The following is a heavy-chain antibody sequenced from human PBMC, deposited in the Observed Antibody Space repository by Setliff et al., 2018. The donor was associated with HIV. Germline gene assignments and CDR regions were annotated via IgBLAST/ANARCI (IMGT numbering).Heavy chain of an antibody. CDR2: ISDSGTT. J-gene: IGHJ5*02. D-gene: IGHD3-22*01. CDR3: ASRIYYYDSNNFLREEGFDP. CDR1: GVSISAHH. V-gene: IGHV4-59*08. Sequence: SETLSLTCSVYGVSISAHHWSWIRQSPGKGLEWIGSISDSGTTNYNPSLKSRVTMSSDTSKNQFSLRVTSVTAADTAVYYCASRIYYYDSNNFLREEGFDPWGQGTLVTVSS.